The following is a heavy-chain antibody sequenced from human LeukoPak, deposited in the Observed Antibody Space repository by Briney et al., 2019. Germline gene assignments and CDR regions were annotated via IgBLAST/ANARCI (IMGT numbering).Heavy chain of an antibody. D-gene: IGHD3-3*01. CDR2: INAGNGNT. V-gene: IGHV1-3*01. CDR1: GYTFTSYA. J-gene: IGHJ4*02. CDR3: AREINDSVIDY. Sequence: ASVKVSCKASGYTFTSYAMHWVRQAPGQRLEWMGWINAGNGNTKYSQKFQGRVTITRDTSASTAYMELRSLRSDDTAVYYCAREINDSVIDYWGQGTLVTVSS.